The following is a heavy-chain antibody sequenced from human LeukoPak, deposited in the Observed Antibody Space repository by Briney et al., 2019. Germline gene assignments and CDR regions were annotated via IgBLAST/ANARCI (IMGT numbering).Heavy chain of an antibody. CDR3: TTGIRWLAVPAAPYYFDY. J-gene: IGHJ4*02. V-gene: IGHV3-15*01. Sequence: GGSLRLSCAASGFTFSSYWMSWVRQAPGKGLEWVGRIKSKTDGGTTDYAAPVKGRFTISRDDSKNTLYLQMNSLKTEDTAVYYCTTGIRWLAVPAAPYYFDYWGQGTLVTVSS. D-gene: IGHD2-2*01. CDR2: IKSKTDGGTT. CDR1: GFTFSSYW.